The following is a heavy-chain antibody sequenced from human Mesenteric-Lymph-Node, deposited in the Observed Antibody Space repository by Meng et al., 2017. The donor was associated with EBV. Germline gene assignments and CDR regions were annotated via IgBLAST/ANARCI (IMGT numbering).Heavy chain of an antibody. CDR1: GGSFSGYH. V-gene: IGHV4-34*01. CDR3: ARGAIFGIVITYLDY. Sequence: QVQLQQWGAGLLEPSETLSLTCEAAGGSFSGYHWSWIRQPPGKGLEYIGEISQSGDTTYNPSLKSRVTISVDRSRNQFSLKMASVTAADTAVYYCARGAIFGIVITYLDYWSQGTLVTVSS. D-gene: IGHD3-3*02. CDR2: ISQSGDT. J-gene: IGHJ4*02.